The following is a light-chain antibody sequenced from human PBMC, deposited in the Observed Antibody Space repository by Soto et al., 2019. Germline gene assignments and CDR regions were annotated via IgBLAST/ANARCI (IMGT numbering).Light chain of an antibody. V-gene: IGLV2-11*01. Sequence: QSVLTQLRSVSGSPGQSVTISCTGASSDFGDYTSVSWYQHHPGKAPKFMIYDVDKRPSGVPDRFSGSKSGNTASLTISGLQPEDEADYYCCSYAGTYVFGTGTKVTVL. CDR2: DVD. J-gene: IGLJ1*01. CDR3: CSYAGTYV. CDR1: SSDFGDYTS.